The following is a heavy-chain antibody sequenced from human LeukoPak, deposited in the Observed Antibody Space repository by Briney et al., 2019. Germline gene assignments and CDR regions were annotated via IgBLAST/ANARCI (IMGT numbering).Heavy chain of an antibody. CDR3: ARTSPLGYGTSSYFDY. D-gene: IGHD4-17*01. J-gene: IGHJ4*02. V-gene: IGHV3-53*01. Sequence: GGSLRLSCAASGFTVSSNYMSWVRQAPGKGLEWVSVIYSGGSTYHADSVKGRFTIFRDNSKNTLYLQMNSLGAEDTAVYYCARTSPLGYGTSSYFDYWGQGTLVTVSS. CDR1: GFTVSSNY. CDR2: IYSGGST.